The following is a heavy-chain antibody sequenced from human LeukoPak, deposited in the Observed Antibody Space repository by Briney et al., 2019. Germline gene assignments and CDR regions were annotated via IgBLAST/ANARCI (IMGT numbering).Heavy chain of an antibody. CDR1: GFTFDDYA. Sequence: GGSLRLSCAASGFTFDDYAMHWVRQAPGKALEWVSLISGNGDTTYYGDSVEGRFTISRDNRKNSLYLQMNSLGTEDTAFYYCAKVGGSHSRVMSDYFDSWGPGTLVTVSS. V-gene: IGHV3-43*02. CDR3: AKVGGSHSRVMSDYFDS. CDR2: ISGNGDTT. J-gene: IGHJ4*02. D-gene: IGHD2-15*01.